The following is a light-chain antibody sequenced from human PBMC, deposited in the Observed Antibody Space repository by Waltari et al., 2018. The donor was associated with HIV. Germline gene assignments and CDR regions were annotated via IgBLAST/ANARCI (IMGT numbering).Light chain of an antibody. J-gene: IGLJ2*01. Sequence: QSALTQPASVSGSPGQSITISCTGTSSDVGSYSYVSWYQQYPGKAPKRMIYEVSNRPSGVSNRFSGSKSGNTASLTISGVQPEDESDYYCSSYTSSSTTVFGGGTKLTVL. V-gene: IGLV2-14*01. CDR3: SSYTSSSTTV. CDR2: EVS. CDR1: SSDVGSYSY.